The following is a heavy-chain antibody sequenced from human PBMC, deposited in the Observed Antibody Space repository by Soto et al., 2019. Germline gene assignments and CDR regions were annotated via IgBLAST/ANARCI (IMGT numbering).Heavy chain of an antibody. Sequence: SETLSLTCTVSGGSISSYYWSWIRQPPGKGLEWIGYIYYSGSTNYNPSLKSRVTISVDTSKNQFSLKLSSVTAADTAVYYCAREYSSSLEPFDYWGQGTLVTVSS. CDR2: IYYSGST. V-gene: IGHV4-59*01. J-gene: IGHJ4*02. D-gene: IGHD6-13*01. CDR1: GGSISSYY. CDR3: AREYSSSLEPFDY.